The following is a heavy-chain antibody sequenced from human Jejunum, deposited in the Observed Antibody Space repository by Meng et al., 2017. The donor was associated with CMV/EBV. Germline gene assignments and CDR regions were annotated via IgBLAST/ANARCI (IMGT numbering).Heavy chain of an antibody. Sequence: VSSPYMRWVRQAPGKGLEWVSVIYSGGSTYYADSVKGRFTVSRDNDQNTLHLQMNSLRPEDTAVYYCARDPGCDNPSCYGIGWDLWGQGTLVTVSS. D-gene: IGHD2-2*01. CDR3: ARDPGCDNPSCYGIGWDL. J-gene: IGHJ5*02. CDR1: VSSPY. V-gene: IGHV3-53*05. CDR2: IYSGGST.